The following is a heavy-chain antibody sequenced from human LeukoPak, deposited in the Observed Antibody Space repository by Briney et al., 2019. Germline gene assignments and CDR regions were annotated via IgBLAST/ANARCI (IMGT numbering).Heavy chain of an antibody. D-gene: IGHD4/OR15-4a*01. CDR1: GFSLSTREMC. J-gene: IGHJ4*02. CDR2: IDWDDDI. V-gene: IGHV2-70*11. CDR3: ARMTLVGGIDY. Sequence: SGPALVKPTQTLTLTCTFSGFSLSTREMCVTWLRQPPGKALEWLARIDWDDDIYYSTSLKTRLTISKDTSKNQVVLTMTNMDPVDTATYYCARMTLVGGIDYWGQGTLVTVSS.